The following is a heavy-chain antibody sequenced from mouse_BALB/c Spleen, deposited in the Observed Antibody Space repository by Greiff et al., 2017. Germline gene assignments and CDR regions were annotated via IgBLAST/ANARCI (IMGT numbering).Heavy chain of an antibody. CDR1: GFTFSSFG. Sequence: EVQRVESGGGLVQPGGSRKLSCAASGFTFSSFGMHWVRQAPEKGLEWVAYISSGSSTIYYADTVKGRFTISRDNPKNTLFLQMTSLRSEDTAMYYCARKSMVTFYAMDYWGQGTSVTVSS. V-gene: IGHV5-17*02. J-gene: IGHJ4*01. D-gene: IGHD2-10*02. CDR3: ARKSMVTFYAMDY. CDR2: ISSGSSTI.